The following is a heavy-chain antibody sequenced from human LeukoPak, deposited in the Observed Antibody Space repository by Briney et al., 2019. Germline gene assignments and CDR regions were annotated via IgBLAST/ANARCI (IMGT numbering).Heavy chain of an antibody. Sequence: ASVKVSCKASGGTFSSYAISWVRKAPGQGLEWMGGIIPIFGTANYAQKFQGRVTITADESTSTAYMELSSLRSEDTAVYYCAREQQLVVSYFDYWGQGTLVTVSS. CDR3: AREQQLVVSYFDY. J-gene: IGHJ4*02. CDR2: IIPIFGTA. D-gene: IGHD6-13*01. V-gene: IGHV1-69*13. CDR1: GGTFSSYA.